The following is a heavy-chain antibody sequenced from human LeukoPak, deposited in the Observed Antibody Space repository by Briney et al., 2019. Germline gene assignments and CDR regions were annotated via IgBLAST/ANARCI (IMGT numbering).Heavy chain of an antibody. CDR2: IYSGGAA. Sequence: GGSLRLSCAASGFTVSSTHMGWVRQAPGKGLEWVSVIYSGGAAYYPDSVKGRFTISRDDSRNMQSLQMDSLRPEDTAVYFCAKRITVTVGYYFDSWGQGTLVTVSS. CDR1: GFTVSSTH. V-gene: IGHV3-53*01. J-gene: IGHJ4*02. CDR3: AKRITVTVGYYFDS. D-gene: IGHD4-11*01.